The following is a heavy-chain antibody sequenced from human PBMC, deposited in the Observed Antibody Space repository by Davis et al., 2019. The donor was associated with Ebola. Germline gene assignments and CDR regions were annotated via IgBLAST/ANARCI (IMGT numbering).Heavy chain of an antibody. V-gene: IGHV4-34*01. CDR3: ATERCVGGSY. CDR1: GGSFSGYQ. D-gene: IGHD2-15*01. CDR2: INHSGST. Sequence: PSETLSLTCAVYGGSFSGYQWSWIRQTPGKGLEWIGEINHSGSTNYNPSLKSRVTISVDTSKNQFSLKLSSVTAADTAVYYCATERCVGGSYWGQGTLVTVSS. J-gene: IGHJ4*02.